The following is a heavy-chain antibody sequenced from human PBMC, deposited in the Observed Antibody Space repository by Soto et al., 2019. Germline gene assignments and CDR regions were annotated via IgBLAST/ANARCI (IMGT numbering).Heavy chain of an antibody. CDR3: ARDRVRAPDGVDSFDV. J-gene: IGHJ3*01. Sequence: QGQLEQSGAEVKKPGASVKVSCKASGYTFTDYYIFWVRQAPGQGLEWVGYINPNNGGPRYVQKFQDRVTMTRDTPKTTVYMRLRNMTSDDTAVYYCARDRVRAPDGVDSFDVWGQGTWVNVS. D-gene: IGHD3-10*01. CDR2: INPNNGGP. V-gene: IGHV1-2*02. CDR1: GYTFTDYY.